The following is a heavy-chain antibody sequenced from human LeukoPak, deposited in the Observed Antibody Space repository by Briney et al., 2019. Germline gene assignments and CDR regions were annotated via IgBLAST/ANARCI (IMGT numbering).Heavy chain of an antibody. Sequence: GGSLRLSCAASGFTFSSYSMNWVRQAPGKGLEWVSSISSSSSYIYYADSVKGRLTISRDNSKNTLYLQMNSLRAEDTAVYYCARVLSGYDLDYWGQGTLVTVSS. J-gene: IGHJ4*02. CDR1: GFTFSSYS. CDR2: ISSSSSYI. V-gene: IGHV3-21*01. CDR3: ARVLSGYDLDY. D-gene: IGHD5-12*01.